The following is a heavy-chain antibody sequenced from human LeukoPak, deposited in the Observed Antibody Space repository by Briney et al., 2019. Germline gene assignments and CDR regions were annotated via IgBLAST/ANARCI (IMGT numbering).Heavy chain of an antibody. CDR1: GYTFTIYD. CDR2: MNPNSGNT. J-gene: IGHJ4*02. D-gene: IGHD4-23*01. V-gene: IGHV1-8*01. CDR3: ARGSYSDYGGTLYNY. Sequence: ASVKGCCKASGYTFTIYDINWVRRATGPGIEWMGWMNPNSGNTGYAQKFQGRVTMTRNTSISTAYMELSSLRSEDTAVYYCARGSYSDYGGTLYNYWGQGTLVTVSS.